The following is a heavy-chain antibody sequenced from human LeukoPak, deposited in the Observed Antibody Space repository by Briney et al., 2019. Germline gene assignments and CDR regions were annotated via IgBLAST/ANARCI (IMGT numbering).Heavy chain of an antibody. Sequence: ASVKVSCKASGYTFTSYDINWVRQATGQGLEWMGWMNPNSGNTGYAQKFQGRVTMTRNTSISTAYMELSSLRSEDTAVYYCARGAYCGGDCYTRRPGYFDLWGRGTLVTVSS. CDR3: ARGAYCGGDCYTRRPGYFDL. J-gene: IGHJ2*01. V-gene: IGHV1-8*01. CDR1: GYTFTSYD. D-gene: IGHD2-21*02. CDR2: MNPNSGNT.